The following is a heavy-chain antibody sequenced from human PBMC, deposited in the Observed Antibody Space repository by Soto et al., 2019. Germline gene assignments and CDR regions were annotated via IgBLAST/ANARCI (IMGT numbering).Heavy chain of an antibody. CDR3: AIGGGDYNYFDH. J-gene: IGHJ4*02. V-gene: IGHV3-74*01. CDR2: IKSDGSST. D-gene: IGHD2-21*01. Sequence: EVQLVESGGGLVQPGGSLRLPCAASGFLFSTYWMFWVRQVPRKGLLWVSRIKSDGSSTSYADSVKGRFTISRDNTKNTLYLQMTRLIAEDTAVYYCAIGGGDYNYFDHWGQGILVTVSS. CDR1: GFLFSTYW.